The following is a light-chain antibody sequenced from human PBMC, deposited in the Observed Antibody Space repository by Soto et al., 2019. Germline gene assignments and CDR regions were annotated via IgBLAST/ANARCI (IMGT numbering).Light chain of an antibody. J-gene: IGKJ1*01. V-gene: IGKV1-39*01. CDR2: AAS. CDR3: QQGNIFPWT. CDR1: QSISSY. Sequence: DIQMTQSPASLSASVGDRVTITCRASQSISSYLNWYQQKPGKAPKLLIYAASSLQSGVPSRFSGSGSGTEFTLTISSLQPEDFASYYCQQGNIFPWTFGQGTKVDI.